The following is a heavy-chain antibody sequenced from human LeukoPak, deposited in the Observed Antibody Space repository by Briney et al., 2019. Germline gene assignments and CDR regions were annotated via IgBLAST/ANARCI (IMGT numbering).Heavy chain of an antibody. J-gene: IGHJ4*02. CDR2: MNPNSGNT. Sequence: GASVKVSCKASGYTFTSCDINWVRQATGQGLEWMGWMNPNSGNTGYGQSFQGRITMTRDISIGTAYMELSNLTSEDTAIYYCTRESSSRRDNWGQGTLVTVSA. CDR3: TRESSSRRDN. D-gene: IGHD2-15*01. CDR1: GYTFTSCD. V-gene: IGHV1-8*01.